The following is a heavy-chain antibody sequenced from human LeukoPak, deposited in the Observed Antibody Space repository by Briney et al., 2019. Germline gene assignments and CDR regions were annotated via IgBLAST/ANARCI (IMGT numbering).Heavy chain of an antibody. V-gene: IGHV3-72*01. J-gene: IGHJ6*03. CDR2: TRNKANSYTT. D-gene: IGHD3-10*01. CDR3: AREGKRITLVRGVITPRGSYYLDV. Sequence: GGSLRLSCAASGFTFSDHYMDWVRQAPGKGLEWVGRTRNKANSYTTEYAASVKGRFTISRDDSKNSLYLQMGSLETEDTAVYYCAREGKRITLVRGVITPRGSYYLDVWGKGTTVTVSS. CDR1: GFTFSDHY.